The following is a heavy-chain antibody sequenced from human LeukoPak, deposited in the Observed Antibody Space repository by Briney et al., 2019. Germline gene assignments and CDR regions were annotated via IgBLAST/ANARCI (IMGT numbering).Heavy chain of an antibody. CDR2: MNSDGSAT. J-gene: IGHJ4*02. Sequence: GGSLRLPCEASGFSFSNYWMHWVRQAPGKGLVWVTRMNSDGSATYYADSVQGRFTISRDNAKNTLYLQMNSLRAEDTAMYFCAKGPNYFDSWGQGTLVTVSS. V-gene: IGHV3-74*01. CDR1: GFSFSNYW. CDR3: AKGPNYFDS.